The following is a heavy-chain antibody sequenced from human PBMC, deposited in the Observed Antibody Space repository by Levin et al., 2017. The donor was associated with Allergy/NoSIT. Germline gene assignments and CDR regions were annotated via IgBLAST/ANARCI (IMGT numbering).Heavy chain of an antibody. V-gene: IGHV3-21*01. D-gene: IGHD6-13*01. Sequence: LSLTCAASGLSFSTSDMNWVRRAPGKGLEWVSSISSAGNYMHFADSVRGRFTISRDNAANLVHLQMNSLTAEDSAVYYCTTRGSSWTFDYWGQGTLVTVSS. CDR3: TTRGSSWTFDY. CDR2: ISSAGNYM. CDR1: GLSFSTSD. J-gene: IGHJ4*02.